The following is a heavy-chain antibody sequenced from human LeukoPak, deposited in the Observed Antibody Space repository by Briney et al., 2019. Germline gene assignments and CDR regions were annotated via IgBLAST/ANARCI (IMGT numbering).Heavy chain of an antibody. Sequence: PGGSVRLSCAASGLTFSSNPIHWVRQAPGKGLEWVEVISYDGSEKHYADPVEGRFTISRDNSKNTLYLQMSSLRAEDTAMYYCAREGNSGYYPYWGQGILVTVSS. CDR3: AREGNSGYYPY. J-gene: IGHJ4*02. CDR1: GLTFSSNP. D-gene: IGHD3-22*01. V-gene: IGHV3-30-3*01. CDR2: ISYDGSEK.